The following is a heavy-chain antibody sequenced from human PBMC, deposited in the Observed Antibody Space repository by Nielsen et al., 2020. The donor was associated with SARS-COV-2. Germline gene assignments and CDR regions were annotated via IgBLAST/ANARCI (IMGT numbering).Heavy chain of an antibody. CDR1: GLTFSDYY. CDR3: ARIAPAGTDWFDP. V-gene: IGHV3-11*03. J-gene: IGHJ5*02. Sequence: GGSLRLSCVASGLTFSDYYMSWIRQTPGKGLEWVSYICSSGDYARYADSVQGRFTVSRDNAQKSLYLQMNSLTADDTAVYYCARIAPAGTDWFDPWGQGTLVTVSS. D-gene: IGHD6-13*01. CDR2: ICSSGDYA.